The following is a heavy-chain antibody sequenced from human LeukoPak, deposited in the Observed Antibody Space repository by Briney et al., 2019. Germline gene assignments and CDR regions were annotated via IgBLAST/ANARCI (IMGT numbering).Heavy chain of an antibody. CDR1: GFTFSSYA. V-gene: IGHV3-23*01. Sequence: TGGSLRLSXAASGFTFSSYAMNWVRQAPGKGVEWVSVIRGGGGSTDYADSVKGRFTISRDNSKNTMYLQMNSLRSEDTAVYYCARGRKDIVVVVAARRRNNWFDPWGQGTLVTVSS. CDR2: IRGGGGST. D-gene: IGHD2-15*01. J-gene: IGHJ5*02. CDR3: ARGRKDIVVVVAARRRNNWFDP.